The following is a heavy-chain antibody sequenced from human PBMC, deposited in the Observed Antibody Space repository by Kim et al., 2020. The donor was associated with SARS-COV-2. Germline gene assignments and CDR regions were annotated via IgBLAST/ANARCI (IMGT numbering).Heavy chain of an antibody. V-gene: IGHV3-30*04. J-gene: IGHJ4*02. CDR2: ISYDGSNK. CDR3: ARVFVGPYYYDLNFVAGKHSFDY. Sequence: GGSLRLSCAASGFTFSSYAMHWVRQAPGKGLEWVAVISYDGSNKYYADSVKGRFTISRDNSKNTLYLQMNSLRAEDTAVYYCARVFVGPYYYDLNFVAGKHSFDYWGQGTLVPVSS. D-gene: IGHD3-22*01. CDR1: GFTFSSYA.